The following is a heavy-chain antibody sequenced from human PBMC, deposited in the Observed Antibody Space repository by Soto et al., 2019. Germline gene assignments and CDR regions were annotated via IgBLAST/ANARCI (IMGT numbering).Heavy chain of an antibody. D-gene: IGHD6-19*01. CDR3: ARAGGWYSSGWYYDY. J-gene: IGHJ4*02. CDR2: IYYSGST. Sequence: SETLSLTCTVSGGSVSIGSYYWSWIVQPPGKGLEWIGYIYYSGSTNYNTTPKSRVTISVDTSKNQFSLKLSSVTATDTAVYYCARAGGWYSSGWYYDYWGQGALVTVSS. V-gene: IGHV4-61*01. CDR1: GGSVSIGSYY.